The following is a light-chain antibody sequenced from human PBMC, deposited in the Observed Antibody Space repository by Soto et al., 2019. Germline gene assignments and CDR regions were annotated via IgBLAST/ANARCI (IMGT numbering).Light chain of an antibody. Sequence: EIGLSQSPGALSFSTGERATLSCRAIQSFSSYLAWYQLKPGQAPRPIIYDASNTATGISARFSGSGSGTDFTLTISSLEPEAFAVYYCQQRSKWPPEVTFGQGTRLEIK. J-gene: IGKJ5*01. CDR1: QSFSSY. CDR3: QQRSKWPPEVT. V-gene: IGKV3-11*01. CDR2: DAS.